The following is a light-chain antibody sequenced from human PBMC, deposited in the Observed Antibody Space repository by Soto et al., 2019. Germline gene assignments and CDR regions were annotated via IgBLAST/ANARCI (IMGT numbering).Light chain of an antibody. Sequence: DIQMTQSPSTLSASVGDRVTITWRASQSISSWLAWYQQKPGKAPKLLIYDASNLESGVPSRFSGSGSGTEFTLTISSLQPDDFATYYCQQYNSYSQTFGQGTKVDIK. V-gene: IGKV1-5*01. CDR3: QQYNSYSQT. CDR1: QSISSW. CDR2: DAS. J-gene: IGKJ1*01.